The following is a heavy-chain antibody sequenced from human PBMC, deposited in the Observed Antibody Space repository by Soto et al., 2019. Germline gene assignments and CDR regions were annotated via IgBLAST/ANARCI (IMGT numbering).Heavy chain of an antibody. CDR1: GGTFSKYA. Sequence: QVQLVQSGAELKKPGSSVKVSCKASGGTFSKYAISWVRQAPGQGLEWLGGIIPMFGTPNYAQKFQGRVTISADESTTTAYLELSSLRSADTAVYFCARPLRDRNFYDGVAVWGQGTTVTVSS. V-gene: IGHV1-69*01. CDR2: IIPMFGTP. CDR3: ARPLRDRNFYDGVAV. J-gene: IGHJ6*02. D-gene: IGHD3-22*01.